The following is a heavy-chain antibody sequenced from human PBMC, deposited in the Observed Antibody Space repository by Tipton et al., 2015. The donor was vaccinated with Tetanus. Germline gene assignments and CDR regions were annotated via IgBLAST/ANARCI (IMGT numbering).Heavy chain of an antibody. CDR2: VDRSGTT. CDR3: ARANYEFPNKGPFDS. V-gene: IGHV4-4*07. CDR1: GVSISGYY. J-gene: IGHJ4*02. D-gene: IGHD3-3*01. Sequence: TLSLTCTVSGVSISGYYWSWIRQPAGKGLEWIGRVDRSGTTTYNPSLKGRVTMSLDTSKNQFSLRLTSVTAADTAVYYCARANYEFPNKGPFDSGGQGTLVIVSS.